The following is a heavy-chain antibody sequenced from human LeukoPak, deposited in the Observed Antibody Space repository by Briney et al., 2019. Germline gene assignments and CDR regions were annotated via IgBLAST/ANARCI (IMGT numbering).Heavy chain of an antibody. Sequence: PSETLSLTCTVSGGSISSYYWSWIRQPPGKGLEWIGYIYYSGRTNYNPSLKSRVTMSIDTSKSQFSLTLKSVTAADTAVYYCARDSSPLGWFDPWGQGTLVTVSS. V-gene: IGHV4-59*01. J-gene: IGHJ5*02. CDR1: GGSISSYY. CDR2: IYYSGRT. D-gene: IGHD6-13*01. CDR3: ARDSSPLGWFDP.